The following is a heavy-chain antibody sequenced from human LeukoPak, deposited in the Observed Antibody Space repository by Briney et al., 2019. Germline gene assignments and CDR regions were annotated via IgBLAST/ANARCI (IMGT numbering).Heavy chain of an antibody. CDR3: ARDRGDV. CDR1: GFTFSSYP. Sequence: GGSLGLSCAVSGFTFSSYPMNWVRQAPGKGPEWVSYISSSTTTIYYADSVKGRFTMSRDNAKNSLYLQMNSLRAEDTAVYYCARDRGDVWGKGTTVTVSS. V-gene: IGHV3-48*01. D-gene: IGHD3-10*01. J-gene: IGHJ6*04. CDR2: ISSSTTTI.